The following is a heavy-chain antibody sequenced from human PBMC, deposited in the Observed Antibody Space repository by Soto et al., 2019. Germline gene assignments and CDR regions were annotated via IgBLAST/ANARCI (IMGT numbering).Heavy chain of an antibody. Sequence: QVQLVQSGAEVKKPGASVKVSCKASGYTFTRYYMHWVRQAPRQGLEWMGIINPSGGSTSYAQKFQGRVTMTRDTSTSTVYMELSSLRSEDTAVYYCARLIAVAGPHYYYYGMDVWGLGTTVTVSS. CDR2: INPSGGST. D-gene: IGHD6-19*01. CDR1: GYTFTRYY. J-gene: IGHJ6*02. V-gene: IGHV1-46*01. CDR3: ARLIAVAGPHYYYYGMDV.